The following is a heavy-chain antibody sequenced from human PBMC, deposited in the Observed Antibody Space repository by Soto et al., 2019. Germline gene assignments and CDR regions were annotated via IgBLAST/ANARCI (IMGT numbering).Heavy chain of an antibody. Sequence: QVQLVESGGGVVQPGRSLRLSCAASGFTLSRYGMHWVRQAPGKGLEWEAVISYDGSNKYYADSVTGRFTISRDNSKNTLYLQMNSLRAEDTAVYDCAKDAEEIAAAGIDYWGQGTLVTVSS. J-gene: IGHJ4*02. CDR1: GFTLSRYG. V-gene: IGHV3-30*18. CDR2: ISYDGSNK. D-gene: IGHD6-13*01. CDR3: AKDAEEIAAAGIDY.